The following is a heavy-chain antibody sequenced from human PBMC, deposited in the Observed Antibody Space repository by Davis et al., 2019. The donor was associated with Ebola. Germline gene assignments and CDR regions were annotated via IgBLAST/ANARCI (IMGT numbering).Heavy chain of an antibody. Sequence: ASVKVSCKASGFILTNYAIHWVRQAPGQGLEWMGWISAYNGDTKYAQRLQGRLTMTRDTSTSTAYMELRSLKSDDTAVYFCARWIIVSPYYFDYWGQGTLVTVSS. CDR2: ISAYNGDT. D-gene: IGHD2-2*03. V-gene: IGHV1-18*01. J-gene: IGHJ4*02. CDR1: GFILTNYA. CDR3: ARWIIVSPYYFDY.